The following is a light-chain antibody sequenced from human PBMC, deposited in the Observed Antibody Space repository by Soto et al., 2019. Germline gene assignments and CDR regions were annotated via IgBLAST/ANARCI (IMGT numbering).Light chain of an antibody. CDR1: QSAGNF. V-gene: IGKV3D-15*01. Sequence: IVMTQSPATLSVTPGETASLSCRASQSAGNFLAWYQQKPGQAPRLLIYYISTRATGIPARFSGSGSGTEFTLTINSLQSEDSAVYYCQQHTQRPITFGQGTRLEI. J-gene: IGKJ5*01. CDR3: QQHTQRPIT. CDR2: YIS.